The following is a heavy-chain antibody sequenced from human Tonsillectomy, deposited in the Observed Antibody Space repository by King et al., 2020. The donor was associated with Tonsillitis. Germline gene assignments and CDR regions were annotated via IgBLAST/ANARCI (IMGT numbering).Heavy chain of an antibody. CDR3: AKDKVATMPRDAFDF. J-gene: IGHJ3*01. V-gene: IGHV3-23*04. CDR2: ISGSCGST. Sequence: VQLVESGGGLVQPGGSLRLSCAASGFTFSSYAMSWVRQAPGKGLEWVSGISGSCGSTYSADSVKGRFTISRDNSKNTLYLQMNSLRAEDTAVYYCAKDKVATMPRDAFDFWGQGTMVTVSS. CDR1: GFTFSSYA. D-gene: IGHD5-12*01.